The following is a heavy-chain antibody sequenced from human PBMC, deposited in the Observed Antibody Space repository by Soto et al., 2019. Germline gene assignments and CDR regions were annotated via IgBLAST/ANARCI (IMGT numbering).Heavy chain of an antibody. J-gene: IGHJ3*02. CDR1: GFTFDDYA. Sequence: EVQLVESGGGLVQPGRSLRLSCAASGFTFDDYAMHWVRQAPGKGLEWVSGISWNSGSIGYADSVKGRFTISRDNAKNSLYLQMNSLRAEDTALYYCAKDKGTMVRDNDASDIWGQGTMVTVSS. D-gene: IGHD3-10*01. V-gene: IGHV3-9*01. CDR2: ISWNSGSI. CDR3: AKDKGTMVRDNDASDI.